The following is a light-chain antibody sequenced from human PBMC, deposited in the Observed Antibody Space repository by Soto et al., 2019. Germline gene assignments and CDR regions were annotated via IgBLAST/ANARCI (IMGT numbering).Light chain of an antibody. Sequence: MVGARSPATLSVSPRERAGLSCMASQSVSSNLAWYQQKPGQAPRLLIYAASTRATGIPDRFSGSGSGTDFTLTISRLEPEDFAVYYCQQDGSSPITFGQGTRPEIK. CDR3: QQDGSSPIT. V-gene: IGKV3-20*01. CDR2: AAS. CDR1: QSVSSN. J-gene: IGKJ5*01.